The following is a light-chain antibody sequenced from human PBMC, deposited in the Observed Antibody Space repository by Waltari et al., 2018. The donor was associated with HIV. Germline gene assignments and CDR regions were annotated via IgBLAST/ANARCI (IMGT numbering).Light chain of an antibody. CDR2: EFA. CDR1: DPDRENDNF. CDR3: CSSIGTDNPVLL. J-gene: IGLJ6*01. V-gene: IGLV2-23*02. Sequence: HSALTQTASVSGPRGQSLTDACSGPDPDRENDNFVSCNLRLPGQAPKLLIYEFAKRPSGISSRFSGSKFGDTASLTISGLQPEDEALYFCCSSIGTDNPVLLFGNGTKVVVL.